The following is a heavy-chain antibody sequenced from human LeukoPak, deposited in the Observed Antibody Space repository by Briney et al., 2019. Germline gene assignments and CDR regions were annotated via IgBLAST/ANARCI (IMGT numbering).Heavy chain of an antibody. V-gene: IGHV1-69*05. J-gene: IGHJ4*02. CDR3: ARVRYSYGYGDY. Sequence: ASVKVSCKASGGTFSSYAISWVRQAPGQGLEWMGGIIPIFGTANYAQKFQGRVTMTRDTSTSTVYMELSSLRSEDTAVYYCARVRYSYGYGDYWGQGTLVTVSS. D-gene: IGHD5-18*01. CDR1: GGTFSSYA. CDR2: IIPIFGTA.